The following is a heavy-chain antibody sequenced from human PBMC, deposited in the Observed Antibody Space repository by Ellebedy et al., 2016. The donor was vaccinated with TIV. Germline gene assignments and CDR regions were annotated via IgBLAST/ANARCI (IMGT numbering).Heavy chain of an antibody. Sequence: PGGSLRLSSPASRFPPSRYSMTWVRPALGKGLEWVANISPTTTTLHYADSVKGRFTISRDNAKNSLYLQMSSLRVADTAVYYCAGNGWYAYYYGMDVWGQGTTVTVSS. V-gene: IGHV3-48*01. CDR1: RFPPSRYS. CDR2: ISPTTTTL. CDR3: AGNGWYAYYYGMDV. D-gene: IGHD6-19*01. J-gene: IGHJ6*02.